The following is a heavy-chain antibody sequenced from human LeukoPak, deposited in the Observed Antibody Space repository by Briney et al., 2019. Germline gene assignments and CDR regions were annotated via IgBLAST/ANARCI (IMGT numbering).Heavy chain of an antibody. CDR2: ISGTGDST. J-gene: IGHJ4*02. D-gene: IGHD6-19*01. CDR1: GFTFSSYS. CDR3: ARGPTARTITVAAHAAPFDY. V-gene: IGHV3-23*01. Sequence: GGSLRLSCAASGFTFSSYSMNWVRQAPGKGLEWVSVISGTGDSTYYADSVKGRFTISRDNSKNTLYLQMNSLRAEDTAVYYCARGPTARTITVAAHAAPFDYWGQGTLVTVSS.